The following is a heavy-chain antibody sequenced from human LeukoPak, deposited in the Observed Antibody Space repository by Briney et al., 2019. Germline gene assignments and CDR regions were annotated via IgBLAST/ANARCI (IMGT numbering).Heavy chain of an antibody. CDR1: GFTFNDYT. J-gene: IGHJ4*02. Sequence: VGSLILSCAASGFTFNDYTMTWVRQAPGKGLEWVSSITGDCNYIFYADSVKGRFTISRDNAQNSLFLELNSLRGEDTAVYYCARERNFYYFDYWGEGAVVTVSS. V-gene: IGHV3-21*01. D-gene: IGHD3-3*01. CDR3: ARERNFYYFDY. CDR2: ITGDCNYI.